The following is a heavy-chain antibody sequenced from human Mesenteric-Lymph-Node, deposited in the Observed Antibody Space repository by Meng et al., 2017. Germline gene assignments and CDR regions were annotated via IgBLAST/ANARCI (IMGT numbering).Heavy chain of an antibody. Sequence: GGSLRLSCAASGFTFSTYAMTWVRQSPGKGLEWVSVISGNGVNTFYADSVKGRFTISRDNAKNTLYLQMNSLRAEDTAVYYCARGVVAVAGTGRWFDPWGQGTLVTVSS. CDR1: GFTFSTYA. CDR2: ISGNGVNT. D-gene: IGHD6-19*01. V-gene: IGHV3-23*01. CDR3: ARGVVAVAGTGRWFDP. J-gene: IGHJ5*02.